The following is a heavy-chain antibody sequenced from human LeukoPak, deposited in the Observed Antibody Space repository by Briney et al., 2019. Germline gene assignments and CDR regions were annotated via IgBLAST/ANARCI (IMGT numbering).Heavy chain of an antibody. J-gene: IGHJ4*02. CDR1: GASISSNY. CDR3: VMITFGGVIVD. Sequence: PSETLSLTCTVSGASISSNYWSWIRQPAGKGLEWLGRIYTSGSTNYNPSLKSRVTMSVDTSKNQFSLKLSSVTAADTAVYYCVMITFGGVIVDWGQGTLVTVSS. V-gene: IGHV4-4*07. D-gene: IGHD3-16*02. CDR2: IYTSGST.